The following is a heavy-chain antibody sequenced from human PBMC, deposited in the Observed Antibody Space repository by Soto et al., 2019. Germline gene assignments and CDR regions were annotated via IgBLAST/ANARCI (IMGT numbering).Heavy chain of an antibody. CDR1: GFSLSNARMG. CDR3: ARSGVICSGGSCWDYYYYGMDV. D-gene: IGHD2-15*01. CDR2: IFSNDEK. J-gene: IGHJ6*02. Sequence: QVTLKESGPVLVKPTETLTLTCTVSGFSLSNARMGVSWIRQPPGKALEWLAHIFSNDEKSYSTSLKSRLTISKDTSKSQVVLTMTNMDPVDTATYYCARSGVICSGGSCWDYYYYGMDVWGQGTTVTVSS. V-gene: IGHV2-26*01.